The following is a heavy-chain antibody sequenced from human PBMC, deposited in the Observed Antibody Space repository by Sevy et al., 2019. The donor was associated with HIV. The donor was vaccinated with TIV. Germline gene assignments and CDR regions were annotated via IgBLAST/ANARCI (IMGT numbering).Heavy chain of an antibody. CDR2: IYYSGTT. CDR1: DVSISSGTNY. Sequence: LSLTCTVSDVSISSGTNYWGWIRQPPGKGLEWIGSIYYSGTTYYNPSLKSRVTMSADTSMNQCSLKLSSVTVADTAVYYCARQRGGWYEYDASDVWGQGTMVTVSS. D-gene: IGHD6-19*01. J-gene: IGHJ3*01. CDR3: ARQRGGWYEYDASDV. V-gene: IGHV4-39*01.